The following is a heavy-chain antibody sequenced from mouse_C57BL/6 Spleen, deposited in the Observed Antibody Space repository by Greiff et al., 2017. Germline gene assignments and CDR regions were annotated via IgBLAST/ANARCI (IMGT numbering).Heavy chain of an antibody. J-gene: IGHJ1*03. CDR3: ARRYGSSYDWYFDV. Sequence: VQLQQSGAELMKPGASVKLSCKATGYTFTGYWIEWVKQRPGHGLEWIGEILPGSGSTNYNEKFKGKATFTADTSYNTAYMQLSSLTTEDSAIYYCARRYGSSYDWYFDVWGTGTTVTVAS. V-gene: IGHV1-9*01. CDR1: GYTFTGYW. D-gene: IGHD1-1*01. CDR2: ILPGSGST.